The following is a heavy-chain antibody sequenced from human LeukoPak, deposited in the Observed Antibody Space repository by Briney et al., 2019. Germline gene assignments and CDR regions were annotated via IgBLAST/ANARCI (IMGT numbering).Heavy chain of an antibody. V-gene: IGHV3-30*02. CDR2: IRYDGSNK. J-gene: IGHJ4*02. Sequence: QPGGSLRLSCAASGFTFSSYGMHWVRQAPGQGQELVAFIRYDGSNKYYADSVKGRFTISRDNSKNTLYLQMNSMRAEDTAVYYCANYTYWGQGTLVTVSS. CDR1: GFTFSSYG. CDR3: ANYTY. D-gene: IGHD3-16*01.